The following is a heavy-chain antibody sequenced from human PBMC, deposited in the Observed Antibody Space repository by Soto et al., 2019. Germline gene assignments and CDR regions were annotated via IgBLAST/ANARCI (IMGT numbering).Heavy chain of an antibody. CDR2: IKPDGSDT. CDR3: AAWPRSSWFDY. Sequence: EVQLVESEGGLVQPGGSLRLSCAGSGFTFSAFWMSWVRQAPGGRLEWVANIKPDGSDTFYVDSVKGRFTIFRDNAENLVYLQMNSLRVEDMAVYYCAAWPRSSWFDYWGQGTLVTVSP. V-gene: IGHV3-7*05. CDR1: GFTFSAFW. J-gene: IGHJ4*02. D-gene: IGHD6-13*01.